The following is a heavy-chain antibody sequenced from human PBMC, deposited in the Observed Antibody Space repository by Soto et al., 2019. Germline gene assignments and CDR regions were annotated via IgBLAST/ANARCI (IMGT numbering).Heavy chain of an antibody. CDR2: IYPGDSDT. V-gene: IGHV5-51*01. CDR3: ARHNLNYYYDSSGYFAFDI. Sequence: PGESLKISCKGSGYSFTSYWIGWVRQMPGKGLEWMGIIYPGDSDTRYSPSFQGQVTISADKSISTAYLQWSSLKASDTAMYYCARHNLNYYYDSSGYFAFDIWGQGTMVTVSS. CDR1: GYSFTSYW. D-gene: IGHD3-22*01. J-gene: IGHJ3*02.